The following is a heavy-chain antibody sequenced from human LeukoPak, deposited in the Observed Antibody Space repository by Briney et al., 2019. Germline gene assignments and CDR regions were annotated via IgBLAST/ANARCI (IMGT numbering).Heavy chain of an antibody. CDR1: GYTFTSYD. V-gene: IGHV1-8*01. J-gene: IGHJ6*02. Sequence: GASVKVSCKASGYTFTSYDINWVRQATGQGLEWMGWMNPNSGNTGYAQKFQGRVTMTRSTSISTAYMELSSLRSEGTAVYYCARTTYYDILTGWSLNGMDVWGQGTTVTVSS. CDR3: ARTTYYDILTGWSLNGMDV. D-gene: IGHD3-9*01. CDR2: MNPNSGNT.